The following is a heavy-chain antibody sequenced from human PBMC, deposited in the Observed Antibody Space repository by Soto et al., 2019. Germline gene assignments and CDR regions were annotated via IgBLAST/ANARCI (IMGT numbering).Heavy chain of an antibody. CDR3: ARAYSGRLPRRADYYFAMDV. D-gene: IGHD2-15*01. Sequence: LRLSCAASGFTFSAYDMHWVRQTTGKGLEWVSAIGAADDPYYLGSVKGRFTISRENAKNSLYLQMNSLRAEDTAVYYCARAYSGRLPRRADYYFAMDVWGQGTTVTVSS. V-gene: IGHV3-13*05. J-gene: IGHJ6*02. CDR2: IGAADDP. CDR1: GFTFSAYD.